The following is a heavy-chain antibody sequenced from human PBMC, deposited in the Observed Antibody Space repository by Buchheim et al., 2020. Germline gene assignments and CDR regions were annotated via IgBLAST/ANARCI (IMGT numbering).Heavy chain of an antibody. J-gene: IGHJ4*02. CDR1: GFTFSDAW. CDR2: IKSKIDGGTT. D-gene: IGHD1-26*01. V-gene: IGHV3-15*07. Sequence: EVQLVESGGGLVKPGGSLRLSCAASGFTFSDAWMHWVRQAPGKGLEWVGRIKSKIDGGTTDYTAPVKGRFSISRDDSENTLYLQMNSLKSEDTAVYYCTTGYTGAYHDGYWGRGT. CDR3: TTGYTGAYHDGY.